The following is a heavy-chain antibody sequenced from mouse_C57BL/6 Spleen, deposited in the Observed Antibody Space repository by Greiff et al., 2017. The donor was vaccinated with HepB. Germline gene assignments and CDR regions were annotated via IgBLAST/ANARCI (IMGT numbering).Heavy chain of an antibody. D-gene: IGHD1-1*01. CDR2: IHPSDSDT. Sequence: QVQLQQPGAELVKPGASVKVSCKASGYTFTSYWMHWVKQSPGQGLEWIGRIHPSDSDTNYNQKFKGKATLTVDKSSSTAYMQLSSLTSEDSAVYYCAISVYYYGSSLYYYAMDYWGQGTSVTVSS. V-gene: IGHV1-74*01. J-gene: IGHJ4*01. CDR3: AISVYYYGSSLYYYAMDY. CDR1: GYTFTSYW.